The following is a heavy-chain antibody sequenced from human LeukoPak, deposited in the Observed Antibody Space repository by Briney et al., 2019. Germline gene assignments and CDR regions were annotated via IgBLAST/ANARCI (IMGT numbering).Heavy chain of an antibody. CDR1: GFTFSSYA. Sequence: GGSLRLSCAASGFTFSSYAMSWVRQAPGKGLEWVSAISGSGGSTYYADSVKGRFTISRDNAKNSLYLQMNSLRAEDTAVYYCAREGYSSSLVARAYWGQGTLVTVSS. CDR2: ISGSGGST. D-gene: IGHD6-6*01. V-gene: IGHV3-23*01. CDR3: AREGYSSSLVARAY. J-gene: IGHJ4*02.